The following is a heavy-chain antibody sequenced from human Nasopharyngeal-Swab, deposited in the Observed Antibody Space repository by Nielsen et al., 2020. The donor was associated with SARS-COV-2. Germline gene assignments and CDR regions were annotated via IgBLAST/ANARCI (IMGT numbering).Heavy chain of an antibody. CDR3: AREVRGSYWPAFDI. D-gene: IGHD1-26*01. CDR1: GVTFSSDW. V-gene: IGHV3-7*01. Sequence: GESLKISGAASGVTFSSDWMSWVRQAPGKGREWVANIKQEGSEKYYVDSVKGRFTISRDNAKNSLYLQMNSLRAEDTAVYYCAREVRGSYWPAFDIWGQGTMVTVSS. CDR2: IKQEGSEK. J-gene: IGHJ3*02.